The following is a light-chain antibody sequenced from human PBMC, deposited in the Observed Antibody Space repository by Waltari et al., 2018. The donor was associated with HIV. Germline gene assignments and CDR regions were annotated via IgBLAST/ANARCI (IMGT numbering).Light chain of an antibody. Sequence: QSALTQPASVSGSPGQSITISCTGTSSDVGSYNLVSWYQQHPGKAPKLMIYEVSKRPSGVSSRFSASKSANTASLTISWLQAEDEADYYCCSYAGSNTHVFGTGTKVTVL. CDR1: SSDVGSYNL. J-gene: IGLJ1*01. CDR3: CSYAGSNTHV. V-gene: IGLV2-23*02. CDR2: EVS.